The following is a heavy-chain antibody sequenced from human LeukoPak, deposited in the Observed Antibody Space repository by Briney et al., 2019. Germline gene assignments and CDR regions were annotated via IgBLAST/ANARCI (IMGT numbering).Heavy chain of an antibody. Sequence: GGSLRLSCAASGFTFSSYAMSWVRQAPGKGLEWVSAISGSGSDTEYADSVKGGFTISRDNSKTTLYLQMSSLRVEDTAVYYCAKCSATCYANAFDIWGQGTMVTVSS. V-gene: IGHV3-23*01. CDR1: GFTFSSYA. J-gene: IGHJ3*02. CDR3: AKCSATCYANAFDI. CDR2: ISGSGSDT. D-gene: IGHD2-2*01.